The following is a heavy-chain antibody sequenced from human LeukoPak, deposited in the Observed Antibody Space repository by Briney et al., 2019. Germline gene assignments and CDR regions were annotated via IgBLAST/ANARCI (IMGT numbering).Heavy chain of an antibody. CDR1: GYTFTSYY. J-gene: IGHJ4*02. CDR3: ARAEHYYGSGSYYLGY. Sequence: ASVKVSCKASGYTFTSYYMHWVRQAPGQGLEWMGIINPSGGSTSYAQKFQGRVTMTRDTPTSTVYMELSSLRSEDTAVYYCARAEHYYGSGSYYLGYWGQGTLVTVSS. V-gene: IGHV1-46*01. D-gene: IGHD3-10*01. CDR2: INPSGGST.